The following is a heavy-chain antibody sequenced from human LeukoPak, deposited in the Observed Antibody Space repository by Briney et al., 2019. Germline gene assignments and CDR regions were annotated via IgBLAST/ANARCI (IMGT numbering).Heavy chain of an antibody. Sequence: PGGSLRLSCAASGFTFSIHSMNWVRQAPRKGLEWVSSITSSSSYISYADSAKGRLTISRDDAKSSLYLQMDSLRAEDTAVYYCARDLAYGDGRYWGQGTLVTVSS. D-gene: IGHD4-17*01. CDR1: GFTFSIHS. CDR2: ITSSSSYI. V-gene: IGHV3-21*01. CDR3: ARDLAYGDGRY. J-gene: IGHJ4*02.